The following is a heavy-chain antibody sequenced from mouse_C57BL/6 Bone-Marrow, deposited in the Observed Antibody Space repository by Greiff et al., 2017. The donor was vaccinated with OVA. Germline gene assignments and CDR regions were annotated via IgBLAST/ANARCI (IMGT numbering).Heavy chain of an antibody. D-gene: IGHD2-3*01. CDR3: ARPYDGYYWYFDV. CDR2: ISSGGSYT. J-gene: IGHJ1*03. V-gene: IGHV5-6*02. Sequence: DVMLVESGGDLVKPGGSLKLSCAASGFTFSSYGMSWVRQTPDKRLEWVATISSGGSYTYYPDSVKGRFTISRDNAKNTLYLQMSSLKSEDTAMYYCARPYDGYYWYFDVWGTGTTVTVSS. CDR1: GFTFSSYG.